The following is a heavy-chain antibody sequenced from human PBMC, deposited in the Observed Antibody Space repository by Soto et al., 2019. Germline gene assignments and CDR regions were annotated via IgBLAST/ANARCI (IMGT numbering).Heavy chain of an antibody. CDR1: GYTFTSYD. V-gene: IGHV1-8*01. J-gene: IGHJ4*02. CDR2: MNPNSGNT. D-gene: IGHD1-26*01. CDR3: ARVGGSYLLDYFGY. Sequence: ASVKVSCKASGYTFTSYDINWVRQATGQGLEWMGWMNPNSGNTGYAQKFQGRVTMTRNTSTSTAYMELSSLRSEDTAVYYCARVGGSYLLDYFGYWGQGTLVTVSS.